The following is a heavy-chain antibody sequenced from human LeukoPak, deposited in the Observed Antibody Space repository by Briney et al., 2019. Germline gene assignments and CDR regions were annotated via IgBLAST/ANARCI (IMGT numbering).Heavy chain of an antibody. CDR2: IYYSGST. CDR1: GGSISSYY. D-gene: IGHD6-19*01. J-gene: IGHJ3*02. CDR3: ARGGGYSSGWSVIGAFDI. V-gene: IGHV4-59*01. Sequence: SETLSLTCTVSGGSISSYYWSWIRQPPGKGLEWIGYIYYSGSTNYNPSLKSRVTISVDTSKNQFSLKLSSVTAADTAVYYCARGGGYSSGWSVIGAFDIWGQGTMVTVPS.